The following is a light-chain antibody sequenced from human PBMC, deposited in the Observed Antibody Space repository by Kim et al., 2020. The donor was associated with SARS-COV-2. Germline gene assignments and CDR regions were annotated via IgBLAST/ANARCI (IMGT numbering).Light chain of an antibody. V-gene: IGLV3-1*01. CDR1: QLGDKF. J-gene: IGLJ2*01. CDR3: QTWDSSAVV. Sequence: SVSPGQTASITCSGDQLGDKFVYWYQQKLGQSPALVIYEDTKRPSGIPERFSGSNSGNTATLTISGTQAMDEADYYCQTWDSSAVVFGGGTQLTVL. CDR2: EDT.